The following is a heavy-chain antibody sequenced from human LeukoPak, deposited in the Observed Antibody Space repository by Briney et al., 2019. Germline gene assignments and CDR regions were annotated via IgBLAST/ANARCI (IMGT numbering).Heavy chain of an antibody. V-gene: IGHV3-7*01. CDR2: IKDDGSRK. J-gene: IGHJ4*02. D-gene: IGHD3-22*01. Sequence: GGSLRLSCAASGFSLSGYWMTWVRQAPGKGLEWVANIKDDGSRKHDVDSARGRFTISRDNAKNSLYLDMNSLRAEDTAVYYCARECIDGYYESSGYDLWGQGTLVTVST. CDR1: GFSLSGYW. CDR3: ARECIDGYYESSGYDL.